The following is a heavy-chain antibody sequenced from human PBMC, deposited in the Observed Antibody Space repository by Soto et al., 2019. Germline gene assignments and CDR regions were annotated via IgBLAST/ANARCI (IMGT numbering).Heavy chain of an antibody. CDR3: ASGVLGYCSGGSCSPTGGDGY. D-gene: IGHD2-15*01. V-gene: IGHV1-69*02. CDR1: GGTFSSYT. Sequence: QVQLVQSGAEVKKPGSSVKVSCKASGGTFSSYTISWVRQAPGQGLEWMGRIIPILGIANYAQKFQGRVTITAYKSTSTAYMELSSLRSEDTAVYYCASGVLGYCSGGSCSPTGGDGYWGQGTLVTVSS. CDR2: IIPILGIA. J-gene: IGHJ4*02.